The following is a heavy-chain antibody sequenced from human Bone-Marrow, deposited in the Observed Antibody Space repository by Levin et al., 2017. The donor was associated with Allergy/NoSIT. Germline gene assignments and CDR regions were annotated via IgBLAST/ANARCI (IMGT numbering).Heavy chain of an antibody. J-gene: IGHJ5*02. CDR1: GFATGFTFSNYA. CDR2: LTGSGGRT. V-gene: IGHV3-23*01. D-gene: IGHD4-23*01. CDR3: ATNSGVNGPNWFGR. Sequence: GGSLRLSCSASGFATGFTFSNYAMSWVRQAPGKGLEWVSALTGSGGRTYYADSVKGRFTISRDNSKKTLYLQMDTLRAEDTAFYYCATNSGVNGPNWFGRWGQGTLVTVSS.